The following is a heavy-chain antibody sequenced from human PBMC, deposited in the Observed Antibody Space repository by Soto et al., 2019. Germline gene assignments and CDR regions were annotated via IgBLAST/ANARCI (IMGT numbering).Heavy chain of an antibody. CDR2: IDWDDDK. J-gene: IGHJ4*02. CDR1: GFSLSTSGMC. Sequence: GPTLVNPTQTLTLTCTFSGFSLSTSGMCVSWIRQPPGKALEWLALIDWDDDKYYSTSLKTRLTTSKDTSKNQVVLTMTNMDPVDTATYYCARILADSSGWYTFDYWGQGTLVTVSS. D-gene: IGHD6-19*01. V-gene: IGHV2-70*01. CDR3: ARILADSSGWYTFDY.